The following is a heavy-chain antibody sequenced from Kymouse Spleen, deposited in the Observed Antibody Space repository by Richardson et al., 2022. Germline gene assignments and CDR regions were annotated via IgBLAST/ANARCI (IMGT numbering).Heavy chain of an antibody. CDR1: GFTFDDYA. CDR2: ISWNSGSI. V-gene: IGHV3-9*01. Sequence: EVQLVESGGGLVQPGRSLRLSCAASGFTFDDYAMHWVRQAPGKGLEWVSGISWNSGSIGYADSVKGRFTISRDNAKNSLYLQMNSLRAEDTALYYCAKDMSMVRGVIHTPNYYYYYGMDVWGQGTTVTVSS. CDR3: AKDMSMVRGVIHTPNYYYYYGMDV. D-gene: IGHD3-10*01. J-gene: IGHJ6*02.